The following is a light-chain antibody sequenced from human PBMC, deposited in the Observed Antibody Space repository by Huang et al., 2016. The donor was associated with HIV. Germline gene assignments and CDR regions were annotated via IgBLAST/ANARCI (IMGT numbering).Light chain of an antibody. CDR1: QSVSSN. V-gene: IGKV3-15*01. Sequence: EIVMTQSPATLSVSPGERVTLSCRASQSVSSNLAWLHQKPGQAPRLLIYGASTRATGIPARFSGSGSATEFTLTISSLQSEDFAIYYCQHYNNWPITFGQGTRLGIK. CDR3: QHYNNWPIT. CDR2: GAS. J-gene: IGKJ5*01.